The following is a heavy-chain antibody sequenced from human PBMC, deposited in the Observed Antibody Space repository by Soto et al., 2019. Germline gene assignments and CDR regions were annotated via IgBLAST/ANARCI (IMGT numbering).Heavy chain of an antibody. CDR3: ARAASPYFELLSALDP. CDR1: GASLSSGSYY. J-gene: IGHJ5*02. D-gene: IGHD3-9*01. Sequence: SETLSLTCTVSGASLSSGSYYWSWIRQPPGKGLEWLGYIYYSGTTKYNPSLTSRVTLSVDMSKNQFSLKLNSVTAADSAVYFCARAASPYFELLSALDPWGQGVLVTVYS. V-gene: IGHV4-61*01. CDR2: IYYSGTT.